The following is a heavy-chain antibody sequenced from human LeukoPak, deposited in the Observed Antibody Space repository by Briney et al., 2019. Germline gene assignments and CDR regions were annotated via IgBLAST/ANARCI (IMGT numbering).Heavy chain of an antibody. V-gene: IGHV1-69*13. J-gene: IGHJ4*02. CDR3: ARGSRGSGFLNNFDY. CDR1: GGTFSSYA. CDR2: IIPIFGTA. D-gene: IGHD2-2*01. Sequence: ASVKVSCKASGGTFSSYAISRVRQAPGQGLEWMGGIIPIFGTANYAQKFQGRVTITADESTSTAYMELSSLRSEDTAVYYCARGSRGSGFLNNFDYWGQGTLVTVSS.